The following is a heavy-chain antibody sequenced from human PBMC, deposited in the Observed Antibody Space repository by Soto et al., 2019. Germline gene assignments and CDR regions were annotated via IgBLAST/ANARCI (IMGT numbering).Heavy chain of an antibody. Sequence: PGGSMILSCAASGFTFRSYSMSWVRQAPGKGLEWVSDISGSGGSTYYADSVKGRFTISRDNSKNTLYLQMNSLRAEDTAVYYCAKDGGSYYYDRTRFDPWGQGTLVTVSS. CDR2: ISGSGGST. V-gene: IGHV3-23*01. D-gene: IGHD3-22*01. CDR1: GFTFRSYS. CDR3: AKDGGSYYYDRTRFDP. J-gene: IGHJ5*02.